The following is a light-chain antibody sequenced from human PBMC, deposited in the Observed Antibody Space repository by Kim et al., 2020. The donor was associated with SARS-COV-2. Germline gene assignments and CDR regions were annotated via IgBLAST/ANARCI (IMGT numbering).Light chain of an antibody. J-gene: IGLJ2*01. CDR3: NSRDSNDNVV. CDR1: SIRSYY. Sequence: VALGQTVRITCQGDSIRSYYETWYQQKPGQAPIVVIYGKNNRPSGIPDRFSGSSSGNTASLTITGTQAGDEADYYCNSRDSNDNVVFGGGTQLTVL. V-gene: IGLV3-19*01. CDR2: GKN.